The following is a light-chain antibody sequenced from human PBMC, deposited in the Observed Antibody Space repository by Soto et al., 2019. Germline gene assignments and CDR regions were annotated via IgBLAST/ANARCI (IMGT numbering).Light chain of an antibody. CDR1: QSVSSY. V-gene: IGKV3-11*01. CDR2: DAS. J-gene: IGKJ1*01. Sequence: EIVLTQSPGTLSLSPGEISTRSCRASQSVSSYLAWYQQKPGQAPRLLIYDASNRATGIPARFSGSGSGTDFTLTISSLEPEDFAVYYCQQRSNWPTFGQGTKVDNK. CDR3: QQRSNWPT.